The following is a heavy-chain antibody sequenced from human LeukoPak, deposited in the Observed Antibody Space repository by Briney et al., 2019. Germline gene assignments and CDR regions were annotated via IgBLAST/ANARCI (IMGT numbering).Heavy chain of an antibody. V-gene: IGHV4-39*02. CDR1: GDSISTSSYY. CDR3: ARDCAGSSWGWFDP. CDR2: IYYSGST. Sequence: SETLSLTCSVPGDSISTSSYYWGWIRQPPGKGLEWIGTIYYSGSTYYNPSLTSRVTISVDTSKNQFSLKLSSVTAADTAVYYCARDCAGSSWGWFDPWGQGTLVTVSS. D-gene: IGHD6-13*01. J-gene: IGHJ5*02.